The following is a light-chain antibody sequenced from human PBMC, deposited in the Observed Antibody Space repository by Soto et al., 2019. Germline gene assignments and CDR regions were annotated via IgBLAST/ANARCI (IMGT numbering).Light chain of an antibody. CDR2: YNN. CDR3: AAWDDTLSGPV. CDR1: NSNIGNNA. J-gene: IGLJ3*02. Sequence: QLVLAQPPSVSEAPRQRVTISCSGSNSNIGNNAVNWYQQLPGKAPKLLIYYNNLLSSGVSDRFSGSKSGTSASLAISGLQSEDEADYYCAAWDDTLSGPVFGGGTKLTVL. V-gene: IGLV1-36*01.